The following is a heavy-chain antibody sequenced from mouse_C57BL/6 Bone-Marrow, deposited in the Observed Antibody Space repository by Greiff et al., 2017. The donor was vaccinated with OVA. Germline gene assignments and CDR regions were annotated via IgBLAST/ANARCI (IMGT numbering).Heavy chain of an antibody. Sequence: QVQLQQPGAELVKPGASVKLSCKASGYTFTSYWMQWVKQRPGQGLEWIGEIDPSDSYTNYNQKFKGKATLTVDTSSSTAYMQLSSLTSEDSAVYYCARCGWGQGTTLTGSS. V-gene: IGHV1-50*01. CDR1: GYTFTSYW. J-gene: IGHJ2*01. CDR3: ARCG. CDR2: IDPSDSYT.